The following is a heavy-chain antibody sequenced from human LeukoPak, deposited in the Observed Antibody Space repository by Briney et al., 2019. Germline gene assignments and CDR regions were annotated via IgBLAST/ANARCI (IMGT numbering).Heavy chain of an antibody. CDR1: GYTFTSYG. Sequence: GASVKVSCKASGYTFTSYGISWVRQAPGQGLEWMGWISAYNGNTNYAQKLQGRVTMTTDTSTSTAYMELRSLRSDDTAVYYCARDDSGNRGFGGLFFDYWGQGTLVTVSS. CDR3: ARDDSGNRGFGGLFFDY. J-gene: IGHJ4*02. D-gene: IGHD3-10*01. V-gene: IGHV1-18*01. CDR2: ISAYNGNT.